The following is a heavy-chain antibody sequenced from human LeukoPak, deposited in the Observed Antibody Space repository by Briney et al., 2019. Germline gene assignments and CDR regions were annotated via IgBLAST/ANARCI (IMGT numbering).Heavy chain of an antibody. D-gene: IGHD2-15*01. CDR3: ARHSWVQNFDY. Sequence: ASVEVSCKASGYTFTSYGTSWVRQAPGQGLEWMGWISAYNGNTNYAQELQGRVTMTTDTSTSTAYMELRSLRSDDTAVYYCARHSWVQNFDYWGQGTLVTVSP. CDR2: ISAYNGNT. V-gene: IGHV1-18*01. CDR1: GYTFTSYG. J-gene: IGHJ4*02.